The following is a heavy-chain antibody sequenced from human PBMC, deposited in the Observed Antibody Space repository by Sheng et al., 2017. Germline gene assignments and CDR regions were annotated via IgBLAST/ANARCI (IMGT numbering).Heavy chain of an antibody. CDR3: ARDRFNGGARRGYYFDY. Sequence: QVQLVESGGGVVQPGRSLRLSCAASGFTFSSYGMHWVRQAPGKGLEWVAVIWYDGSNKYYADSVKGRFTISRDNSKNTLYLQMNSLRAEDTAVYYCARDRFNGGARRGYYFDYWGQGTLVTVSS. CDR1: GFTFSSYG. J-gene: IGHJ4*02. CDR2: IWYDGSNK. V-gene: IGHV3-33*01. D-gene: IGHD3-16*01.